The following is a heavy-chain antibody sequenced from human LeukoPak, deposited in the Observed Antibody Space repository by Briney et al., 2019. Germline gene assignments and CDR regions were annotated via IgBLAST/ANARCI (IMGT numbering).Heavy chain of an antibody. V-gene: IGHV3-7*03. D-gene: IGHD1-20*01. J-gene: IGHJ4*02. CDR2: IKQDGSEK. CDR1: GFTFSSYW. Sequence: GGSLRLSCAASGFTFSSYWMSWVRQAPGKGLEWVANIKQDGSEKYYVDSVKGRFTISRDNTKNSLYLQMNSLRAEDTAVYYCAREFEYNWNDLGYWGQGTLVTVSS. CDR3: AREFEYNWNDLGY.